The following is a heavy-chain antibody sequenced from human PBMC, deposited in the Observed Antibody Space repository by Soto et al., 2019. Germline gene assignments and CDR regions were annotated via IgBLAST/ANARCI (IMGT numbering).Heavy chain of an antibody. CDR2: VNPHSGAT. CDR3: VRAHALGVSNWFDP. Sequence: GAQVKGFFKASGYIFSGKYITSGGPDPGQGFECPGWVNPHSGATNYAQKFLGRVTMSADTSASTAYMDLDRLKSYDTAVDYCVRAHALGVSNWFDPWGRGTLVTVSS. D-gene: IGHD2-8*01. J-gene: IGHJ5*02. CDR1: GYIFSGKY. V-gene: IGHV1-2*02.